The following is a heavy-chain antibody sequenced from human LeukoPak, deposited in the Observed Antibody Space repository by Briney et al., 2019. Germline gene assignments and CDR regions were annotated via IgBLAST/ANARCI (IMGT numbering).Heavy chain of an antibody. J-gene: IGHJ5*02. CDR3: ARVAVVSANWFDP. CDR2: IKPNSGGT. D-gene: IGHD4-23*01. V-gene: IGHV1-2*02. CDR1: GYSFSVYS. Sequence: ASVKVSCKASGYSFSVYSMHWPRQAPGQGLEWMGWIKPNSGGTNYAQKFQGRVTMTRDTSISTAYMELSSLRSDDTAVYYCARVAVVSANWFDPWGQGTLVTVSS.